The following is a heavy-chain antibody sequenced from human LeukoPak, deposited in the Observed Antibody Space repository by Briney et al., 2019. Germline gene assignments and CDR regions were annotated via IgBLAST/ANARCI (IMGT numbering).Heavy chain of an antibody. J-gene: IGHJ6*03. CDR3: ARYSSSWYGYCYYYMDV. D-gene: IGHD6-13*01. CDR2: IYYSGST. Sequence: SETLSLTCTVSGGSISSYYWSWLRQPPGKGLEWIGYIYYSGSTNYNPSLKSRVTISVDTSKNQFSLKLSSVTAADTAVYYCARYSSSWYGYCYYYMDVWGKGTTVTVSS. V-gene: IGHV4-59*01. CDR1: GGSISSYY.